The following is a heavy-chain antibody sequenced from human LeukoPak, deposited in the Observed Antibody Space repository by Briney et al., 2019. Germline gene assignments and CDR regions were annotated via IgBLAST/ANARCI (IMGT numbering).Heavy chain of an antibody. Sequence: PGGSLRLSCAASGFTFSSYAMSWVRQAPGKGLEWVSAISGSGGSTYYADSVKGRFTISRDNSKNTLYLQMNSLRAEDTAVYYCARERLDGYNRPRLFDYWGQGTLVTVSS. J-gene: IGHJ4*02. CDR3: ARERLDGYNRPRLFDY. CDR1: GFTFSSYA. CDR2: ISGSGGST. D-gene: IGHD5-24*01. V-gene: IGHV3-23*01.